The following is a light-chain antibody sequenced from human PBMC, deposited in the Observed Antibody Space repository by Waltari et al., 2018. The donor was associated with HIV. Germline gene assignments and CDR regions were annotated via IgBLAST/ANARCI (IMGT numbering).Light chain of an antibody. V-gene: IGLV7-43*01. CDR3: LLYFSGFRPNWV. J-gene: IGLJ3*02. CDR2: ATT. CDR1: TGPVTSGSY. Sequence: QTVVTQEPSLTVSPGGTVTLTCSSSTGPVTSGSYANWFQQKPGQPPKTLIYATTKTHSWTPARFTGSLLGGNAVLTVAGVRPEDEADYDCLLYFSGFRPNWVFGGGTKLTVL.